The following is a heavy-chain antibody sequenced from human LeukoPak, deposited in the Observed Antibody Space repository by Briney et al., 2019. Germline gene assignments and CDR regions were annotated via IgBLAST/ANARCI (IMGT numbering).Heavy chain of an antibody. D-gene: IGHD6-13*01. CDR2: INHSGST. J-gene: IGHJ4*02. Sequence: SETLSLTCAVYGGSFSGYYWSWIRPPPGKGLEWIGEINHSGSTNYNPSLKSRVTISVDTSNNQFSLKLSSVTAADTAVYYCASDLAAAQSGGFDYWGQGTLVTVSS. CDR3: ASDLAAAQSGGFDY. CDR1: GGSFSGYY. V-gene: IGHV4-34*01.